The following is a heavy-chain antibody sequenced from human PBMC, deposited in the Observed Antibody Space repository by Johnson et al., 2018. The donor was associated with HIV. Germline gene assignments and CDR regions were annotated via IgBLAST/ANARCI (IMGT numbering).Heavy chain of an antibody. CDR2: INGDGSGI. Sequence: VQLVESGGGVVQPGRSLTLSCAPSGFAFSSYWMHWVRQGPGKGLVWVSRINGDGSGITYADSVKGRFTISRDNAKNTLYLQMNSLRAEDTAVYYCASFWATGAFDIWGQGTMVTVSS. V-gene: IGHV3-74*02. J-gene: IGHJ3*02. D-gene: IGHD3-10*01. CDR3: ASFWATGAFDI. CDR1: GFAFSSYW.